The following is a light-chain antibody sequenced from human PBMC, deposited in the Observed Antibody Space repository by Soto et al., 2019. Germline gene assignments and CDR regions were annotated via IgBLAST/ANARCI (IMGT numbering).Light chain of an antibody. CDR2: SAS. Sequence: EIVLTQSPGTLSLSPGERATLTCGASQSVSTWYLAWYQQKPGQAPRLLISSASNRATGIPDRFSGSGSGTDFTLTISRLEPEDFAVYFCQHCGDSPTLGQGTRLEIK. V-gene: IGKV3-20*01. CDR3: QHCGDSPT. J-gene: IGKJ5*01. CDR1: QSVSTWY.